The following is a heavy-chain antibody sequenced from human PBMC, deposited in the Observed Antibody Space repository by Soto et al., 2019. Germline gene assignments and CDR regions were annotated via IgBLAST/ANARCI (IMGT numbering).Heavy chain of an antibody. V-gene: IGHV3-21*01. J-gene: IGHJ5*02. Sequence: VQLVESGGGLVKPGGSLRLSCAASGFTFSSYNMNWVRQAPGKGLEWVSSISSSSTYIYYADSVKGRFTISRDNAKNSLARQMNSLRDEDTAVYCCARETTYDILTASYGNFFDAWGQGTLVTVS. D-gene: IGHD3-9*01. CDR3: ARETTYDILTASYGNFFDA. CDR1: GFTFSSYN. CDR2: ISSSSTYI.